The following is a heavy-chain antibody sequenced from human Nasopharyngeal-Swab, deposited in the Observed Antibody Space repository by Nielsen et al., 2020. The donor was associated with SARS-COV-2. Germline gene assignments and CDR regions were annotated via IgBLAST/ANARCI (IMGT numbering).Heavy chain of an antibody. CDR2: ISRSGSTI. CDR3: VRGSYGHYDS. Sequence: GESLKISCAASGFTFSSYEMNWVRQAPGKGLEWVSYISRSGSTIYYADSVKGRFTISRDNAKNSLFLQMNSLRAEETAIYYCVRGSYGHYDSWGQGALITVSS. CDR1: GFTFSSYE. D-gene: IGHD4-17*01. J-gene: IGHJ5*01. V-gene: IGHV3-48*03.